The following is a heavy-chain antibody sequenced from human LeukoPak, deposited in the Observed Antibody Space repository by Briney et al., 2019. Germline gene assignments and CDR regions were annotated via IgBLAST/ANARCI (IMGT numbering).Heavy chain of an antibody. V-gene: IGHV1-18*01. CDR2: ISAYNGNT. J-gene: IGHJ6*03. CDR3: ARGRRDDYVWGSYRYPPDWCYMDV. Sequence: ASVKVSCKASGYTFTSYGISWGRQAPGQGLEWMGWISAYNGNTNYAQKLQGRVTMTTDTSTSTAYMELRSLRSDDTAVYYCARGRRDDYVWGSYRYPPDWCYMDVWGKGTTVTVSS. CDR1: GYTFTSYG. D-gene: IGHD3-16*02.